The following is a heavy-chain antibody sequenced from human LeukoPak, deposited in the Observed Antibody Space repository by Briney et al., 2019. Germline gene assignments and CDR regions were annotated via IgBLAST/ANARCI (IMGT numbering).Heavy chain of an antibody. V-gene: IGHV4-39*07. Sequence: PSETLSLTCTVSGGSISSSSYYWGWIRQPPGKGLEWIGSIYYSGSTYYNPSLKSRVTISVDTSKNQFSLKLSSVTAADTAVYYCARVWGSYRTRDAFDIWGQGTMVTVSS. CDR3: ARVWGSYRTRDAFDI. CDR2: IYYSGST. CDR1: GGSISSSSYY. J-gene: IGHJ3*02. D-gene: IGHD3-16*02.